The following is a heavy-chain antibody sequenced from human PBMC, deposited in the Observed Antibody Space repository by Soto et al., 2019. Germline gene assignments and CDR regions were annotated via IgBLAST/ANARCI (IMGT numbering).Heavy chain of an antibody. D-gene: IGHD3-9*01. CDR1: GYSFTIYG. J-gene: IGHJ6*03. CDR3: ARADLNYDILTGYPYYYYMDV. CDR2: ISAYNGNT. V-gene: IGHV1-18*01. Sequence: VSVKVSCKASGYSFTIYGISWVRQAPGQGLEWMGWISAYNGNTNYAQRLQGRVTMTTDTSTSTAYMELRSLRSDDTAVYYCARADLNYDILTGYPYYYYMDVWGKGTTVTVSS.